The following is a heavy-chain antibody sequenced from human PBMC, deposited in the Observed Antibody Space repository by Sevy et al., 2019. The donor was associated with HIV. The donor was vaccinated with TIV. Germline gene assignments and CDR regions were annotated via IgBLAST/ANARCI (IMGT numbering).Heavy chain of an antibody. V-gene: IGHV3-30*04. Sequence: GGSLRLSCAASGFTFSSYAMHWVRQAPGKGLEWVAVISYDGSNKYYADSVKGRFTISRDNSKNTLYLQMNGLRAEDTAVYYCASKQYYDFWSGYPQDYYYYGMDVWGQGTTVTVSS. D-gene: IGHD3-3*01. CDR3: ASKQYYDFWSGYPQDYYYYGMDV. CDR1: GFTFSSYA. J-gene: IGHJ6*02. CDR2: ISYDGSNK.